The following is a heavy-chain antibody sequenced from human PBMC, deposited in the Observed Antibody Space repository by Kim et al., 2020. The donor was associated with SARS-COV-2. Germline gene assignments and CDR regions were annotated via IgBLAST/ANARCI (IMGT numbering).Heavy chain of an antibody. V-gene: IGHV1-8*01. CDR2: MNPNSGNT. CDR3: ARGHLALSSITIVGVAFYYYYMDV. CDR1: GYTFTSYD. D-gene: IGHD3-3*01. J-gene: IGHJ6*03. Sequence: ASVKVSCKASGYTFTSYDINWVRQATGQGLEWMGWMNPNSGNTGYAQKFQGRVTMTRNTSISTAYMELSSLRSEDTAVYYCARGHLALSSITIVGVAFYYYYMDVWGKGTTVTVSS.